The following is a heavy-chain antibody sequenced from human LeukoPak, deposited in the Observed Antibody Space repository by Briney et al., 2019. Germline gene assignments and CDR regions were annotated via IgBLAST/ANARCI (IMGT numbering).Heavy chain of an antibody. J-gene: IGHJ4*02. Sequence: PSQTLSLTCAVSGGSISSAGYSWSWIRQPPGKGLEWIVYIYHSGSTYYNSSLKSRVTISVDRSKNQFSLKLTSVTAADTAVNYCARLGRYDYFIDYWGQGTLVTVSS. CDR1: GGSISSAGYS. D-gene: IGHD3-16*01. V-gene: IGHV4-30-2*01. CDR2: IYHSGST. CDR3: ARLGRYDYFIDY.